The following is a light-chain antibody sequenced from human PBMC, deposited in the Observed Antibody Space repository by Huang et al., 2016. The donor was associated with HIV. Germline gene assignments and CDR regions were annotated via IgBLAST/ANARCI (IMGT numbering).Light chain of an antibody. V-gene: IGKV3D-15*01. J-gene: IGKJ4*01. CDR2: DTS. CDR3: QQYDNWPPGLT. CDR1: QNVRSN. Sequence: EIVMTQSPATLSVSPGGGATLSGRASQNVRSNLAWYQQTPGQAPRLLIYDTSTRASGVPARFSGSGSGTEFTLTISGLQSEDFAVYYCQQYDNWPPGLTFGGGTKVEI.